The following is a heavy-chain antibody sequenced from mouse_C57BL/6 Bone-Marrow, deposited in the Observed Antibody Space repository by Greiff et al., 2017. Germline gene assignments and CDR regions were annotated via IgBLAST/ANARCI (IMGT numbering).Heavy chain of an antibody. J-gene: IGHJ2*01. CDR1: GYTFTDYY. CDR2: INPNNGGT. V-gene: IGHV1-26*01. D-gene: IGHD1-1*01. CDR3: ARWSHYYGSSLDY. Sequence: EVQLQQSGPELVKPGASVKISCKASGYTFTDYYMNWVKQSHGKSLEWIGAINPNNGGTSYNQKFKGKATLTVDQSSRTAYMELRSLTSEDSAVYYCARWSHYYGSSLDYWGQGTTLTVSS.